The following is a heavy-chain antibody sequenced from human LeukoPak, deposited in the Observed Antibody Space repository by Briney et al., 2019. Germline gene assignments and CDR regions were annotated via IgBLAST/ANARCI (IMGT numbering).Heavy chain of an antibody. D-gene: IGHD3-9*01. CDR1: GFTFSSYS. CDR2: ISSSSSYI. Sequence: GGSLRLSCAASGFTFSSYSMNWVRQAPGKGLEWVSSISSSSSYIYYADSVKSRFTISRDNAKDSLYLQMKSLRAEDTAVYYCARAYVTYYDILTGHDYWGQGTLVTVSS. CDR3: ARAYVTYYDILTGHDY. V-gene: IGHV3-21*01. J-gene: IGHJ4*02.